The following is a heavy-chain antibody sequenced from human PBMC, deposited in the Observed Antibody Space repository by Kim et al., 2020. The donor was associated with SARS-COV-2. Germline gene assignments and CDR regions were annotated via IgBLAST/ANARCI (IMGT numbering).Heavy chain of an antibody. D-gene: IGHD3-3*01. CDR2: ISSSGRTI. V-gene: IGHV3-48*03. Sequence: GGSLRLSCAASGFTFSSYEMNWVRQAPGKGLEWVSYISSSGRTIYYADSVKGRFTISRDNAKNSLYLQMNSLRAEDTAVYYCARDGYDFWSGYSYYFDYWGQGTLVTVSS. J-gene: IGHJ4*02. CDR1: GFTFSSYE. CDR3: ARDGYDFWSGYSYYFDY.